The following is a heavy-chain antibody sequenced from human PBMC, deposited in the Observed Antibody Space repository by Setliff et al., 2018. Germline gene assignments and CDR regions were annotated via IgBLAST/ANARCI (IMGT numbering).Heavy chain of an antibody. V-gene: IGHV3-15*01. CDR2: IKSKSEGEAR. CDR3: STGPRDSRNYLNWIGH. CDR1: GITFKNAW. J-gene: IGHJ5*02. Sequence: GESLKISCAVSGITFKNAWMTWVRQSPGKGLEWVGRIKSKSEGEARDYAAPVKGRFTTSRDDSKQIVYLQMNSLKIEDTAVYYCSTGPRDSRNYLNWIGHWGQGALVTVSS. D-gene: IGHD3-22*01.